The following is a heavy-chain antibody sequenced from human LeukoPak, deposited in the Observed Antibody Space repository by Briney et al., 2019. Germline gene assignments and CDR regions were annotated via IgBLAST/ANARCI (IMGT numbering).Heavy chain of an antibody. J-gene: IGHJ4*02. CDR2: IYYSGST. D-gene: IGHD6-13*01. CDR3: ARLKLGYSSTQPFDY. Sequence: SETLSLTCVGSGGSISSSNYYWGWIRQPPGKGLEWIGNIYYSGSTYYNPSLKSRVTISVDTSKNDFSLKLSSVTAADTALYYCARLKLGYSSTQPFDYWGQGTLVTVSS. CDR1: GGSISSSNYY. V-gene: IGHV4-39*02.